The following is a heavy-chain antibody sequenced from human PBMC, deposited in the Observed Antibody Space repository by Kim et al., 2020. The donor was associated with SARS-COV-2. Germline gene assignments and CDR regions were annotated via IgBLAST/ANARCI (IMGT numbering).Heavy chain of an antibody. CDR1: GFTFRAYW. Sequence: GGSLRLSCAASGFTFRAYWMSWVRQAPGKGLEWVANINEDGSEKYYVDSVRGRFTISRDNAKNSLYLQMNSLRAEDSAVYFCARAAVWGQGTTVTVSS. D-gene: IGHD6-19*01. V-gene: IGHV3-7*03. J-gene: IGHJ6*02. CDR2: INEDGSEK. CDR3: ARAAV.